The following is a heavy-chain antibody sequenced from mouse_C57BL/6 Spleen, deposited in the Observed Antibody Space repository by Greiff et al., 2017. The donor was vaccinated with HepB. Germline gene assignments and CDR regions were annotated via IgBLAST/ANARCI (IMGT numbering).Heavy chain of an antibody. CDR1: GYTFTSYG. V-gene: IGHV1-81*01. J-gene: IGHJ4*01. D-gene: IGHD1-1*01. Sequence: VQLQQSGAELARPGASVKLSCKASGYTFTSYGISWVKQRTGQGLEWIGEIYPRSGNTYYNEKFKGKATLTADKSSSTAYMELRSLTSEDSAVYFCARRGTTVVATDWGQGTSVTVSS. CDR3: ARRGTTVVATD. CDR2: IYPRSGNT.